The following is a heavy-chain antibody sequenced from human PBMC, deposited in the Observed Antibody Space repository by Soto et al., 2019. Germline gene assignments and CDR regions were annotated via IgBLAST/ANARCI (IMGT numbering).Heavy chain of an antibody. CDR2: ISGSGGST. V-gene: IGHV3-23*01. CDR3: AKDPCTSFGVAHHIDFDY. J-gene: IGHJ4*02. D-gene: IGHD3-3*01. CDR1: GVTFSSYA. Sequence: PGGSLRLSCAASGVTFSSYAMSWARQAPGKGLEWVSAISGSGGSTYYADSVKGRFTLSRDTSKNTLYLQMQSLRAEEPAVYYCAKDPCTSFGVAHHIDFDYWGQGTLVTVSS.